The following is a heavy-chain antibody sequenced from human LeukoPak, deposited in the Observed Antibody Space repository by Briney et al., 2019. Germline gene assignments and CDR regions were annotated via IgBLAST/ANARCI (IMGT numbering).Heavy chain of an antibody. V-gene: IGHV3-48*01. CDR2: ISSTGSSV. J-gene: IGHJ4*02. D-gene: IGHD6-6*01. CDR1: GFTFSSYS. CDR3: ARDGGIADRPKERGIKVPFDY. Sequence: TGGSLRLSCAASGFTFSSYSMNWVRQAPGKGLEWVSYISSTGSSVYYADSVRGRFTISRDNAKNSLYLQMNSLRAEDTAVYYCARDGGIADRPKERGIKVPFDYWGQGTLVTVSS.